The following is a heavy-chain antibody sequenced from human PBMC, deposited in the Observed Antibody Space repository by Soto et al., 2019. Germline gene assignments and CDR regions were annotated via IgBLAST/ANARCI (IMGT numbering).Heavy chain of an antibody. Sequence: ETLSLTCTVSGGSISSYYWSWIRQPPGKGLEWIGYIYYSGSTNYNPSLKSRVTISVDTSKNQFSLKLSPVTAADTAVYYCAREAHYDILTGSNNWFDPWGQGTLVTVSS. V-gene: IGHV4-59*01. CDR3: AREAHYDILTGSNNWFDP. D-gene: IGHD3-9*01. CDR2: IYYSGST. J-gene: IGHJ5*02. CDR1: GGSISSYY.